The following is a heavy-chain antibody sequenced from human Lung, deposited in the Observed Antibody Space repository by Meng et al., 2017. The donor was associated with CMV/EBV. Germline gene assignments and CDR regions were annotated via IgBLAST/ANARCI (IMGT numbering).Heavy chain of an antibody. V-gene: IGHV4-4*02. D-gene: IGHD6-19*01. J-gene: IGHJ4*02. CDR1: GGSISSSNW. Sequence: GQPQEWGPGLGKPSGPLSLTGPVSGGSISSSNWWGWVRQPPGKGLEWIGEIYHSGSTNYNPSLKSRVTISVDKSKNQFSLKLSSVTAADTAVYYCASFPPPGKQWLVTDYWGQGTLVTVSS. CDR3: ASFPPPGKQWLVTDY. CDR2: IYHSGST.